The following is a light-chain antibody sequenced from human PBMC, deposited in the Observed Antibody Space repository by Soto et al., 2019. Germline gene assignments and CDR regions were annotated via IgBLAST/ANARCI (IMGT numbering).Light chain of an antibody. CDR2: GAS. J-gene: IGKJ1*01. CDR3: QQYNKWPWT. V-gene: IGKV3-15*01. CDR1: QSVSSN. Sequence: EIVMTQSPDTLSVSPGERATLSCRASQSVSSNLAWYQQKPGQAPRLLIYGASTRATDIPARISGSGSGTEFTLTISSLQSEDCAVYYCQQYNKWPWTFGQGTKVEIK.